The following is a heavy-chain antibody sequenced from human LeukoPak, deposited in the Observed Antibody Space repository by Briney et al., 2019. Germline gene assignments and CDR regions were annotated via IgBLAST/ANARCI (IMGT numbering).Heavy chain of an antibody. CDR1: GFSFSDYH. Sequence: GGPLRLSCAASGFSFSDYHMNWVRQAPGKGLEWVAVISYDGSNKYYADSVKGRFTISRDNSKNTLYLQMNSLRAEDTAVYYCARGFGRDDAFDIWGQGTMVTVSS. V-gene: IGHV3-30*14. D-gene: IGHD3-3*01. CDR2: ISYDGSNK. J-gene: IGHJ3*02. CDR3: ARGFGRDDAFDI.